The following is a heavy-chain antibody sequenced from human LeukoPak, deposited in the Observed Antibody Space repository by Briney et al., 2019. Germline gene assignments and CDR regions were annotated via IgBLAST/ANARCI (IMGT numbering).Heavy chain of an antibody. V-gene: IGHV3-7*03. CDR2: IKQDGSEK. CDR3: AKGAAWVVAAKAQEYFQH. J-gene: IGHJ1*01. Sequence: GGSLRLSCAASGFTFSSYWMSWVRQAPGKGLECVANIKQDGSEKYYVDSVKGRFTISRDNAKNSLYLQMNSLRAEDTAVYYCAKGAAWVVAAKAQEYFQHWGQGTLVTVSS. CDR1: GFTFSSYW. D-gene: IGHD2-15*01.